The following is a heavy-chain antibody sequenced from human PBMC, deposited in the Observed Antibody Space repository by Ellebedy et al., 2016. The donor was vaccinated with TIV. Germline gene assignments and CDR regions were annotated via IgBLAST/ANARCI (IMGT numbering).Heavy chain of an antibody. Sequence: SETLSLTCTVSGDSIRNYSWSWIRQPPGKGLEWIGYIFYRGSTNYNPSLKSRVTISVDTSKNQFSLKLSSVTAADTAVYYCARIGVWFGASDAFDFWGQGTMVTVSS. CDR3: ARIGVWFGASDAFDF. D-gene: IGHD3-10*01. CDR1: GDSIRNYS. V-gene: IGHV4-59*01. CDR2: IFYRGST. J-gene: IGHJ3*01.